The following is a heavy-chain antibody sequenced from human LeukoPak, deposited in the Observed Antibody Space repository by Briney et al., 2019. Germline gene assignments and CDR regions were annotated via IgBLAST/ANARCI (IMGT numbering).Heavy chain of an antibody. J-gene: IGHJ4*02. V-gene: IGHV3-30*03. D-gene: IGHD3-22*01. CDR3: ASAYYYDSSVFDY. CDR1: GFTFSSYG. CDR2: ISYDGSNK. Sequence: NPGGSLRLSCAASGFTFSSYGMHWVRQAPGKGLEWVAVISYDGSNKYYADSVKGRFTISRDNSKNTLYLQMNSLRAEDTAVYYCASAYYYDSSVFDYWGQGTLVTVSS.